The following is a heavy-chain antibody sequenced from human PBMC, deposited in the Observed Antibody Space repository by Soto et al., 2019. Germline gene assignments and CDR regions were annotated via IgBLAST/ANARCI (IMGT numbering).Heavy chain of an antibody. J-gene: IGHJ4*02. CDR1: GYTFTSYG. V-gene: IGHV1-18*01. CDR3: ARARGPRYCSSTSCYMSYSYCDY. CDR2: ISAYNGNT. Sequence: SVKVSCKASGYTFTSYGISWVRQAPGQGLEWMGWISAYNGNTNYAQKLQGRVTMTTDTSTSTAYMELRSLRSDDTAVYYCARARGPRYCSSTSCYMSYSYCDYWGQGTLVTVSS. D-gene: IGHD2-2*02.